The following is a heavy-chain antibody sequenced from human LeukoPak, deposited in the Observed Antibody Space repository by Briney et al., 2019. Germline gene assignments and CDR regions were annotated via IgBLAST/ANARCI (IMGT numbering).Heavy chain of an antibody. CDR3: ARHYCGGDCYSRWYFDL. Sequence: SVTLSLTCTVSGGSISNYYWSWIRQPAGKGLEWIGRVYSSGSTNYNPSLKSRVTMSVDTSKNQFSLKLSSVTAADTAVYYCARHYCGGDCYSRWYFDLWGRGTLVTVSS. J-gene: IGHJ2*01. CDR1: GGSISNYY. V-gene: IGHV4-4*07. CDR2: VYSSGST. D-gene: IGHD2-21*02.